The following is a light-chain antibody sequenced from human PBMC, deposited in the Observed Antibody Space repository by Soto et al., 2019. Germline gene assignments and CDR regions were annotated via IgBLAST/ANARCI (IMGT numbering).Light chain of an antibody. J-gene: IGKJ1*01. CDR2: GAS. V-gene: IGKV3-20*01. CDR3: QQYGSSPRT. CDR1: QSVSSTY. Sequence: EIVLTQSPGTLSLSPGERATLSCRASQSVSSTYLAWYQQKPGQAPRLLIYGASNRATGIPDRFSGSGSGTDFTLTISRLEPEDSAVYYCQQYGSSPRTFGQGTKVDI.